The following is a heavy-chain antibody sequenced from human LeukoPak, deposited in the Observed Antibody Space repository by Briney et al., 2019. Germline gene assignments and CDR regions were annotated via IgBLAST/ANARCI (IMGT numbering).Heavy chain of an antibody. CDR2: MNPNSGNT. V-gene: IGHV1-8*01. J-gene: IGHJ4*02. Sequence: ASVKVSCKASGYTFTSYDINWVRQATGQGLEWMGWMNPNSGNTGYAQKFQGRVTMTRNTSISTAYKELSSLRSEDTAVYYCARVFRGSYNYLRVFDYWGQGTLVTVSS. CDR3: ARVFRGSYNYLRVFDY. D-gene: IGHD1-26*01. CDR1: GYTFTSYD.